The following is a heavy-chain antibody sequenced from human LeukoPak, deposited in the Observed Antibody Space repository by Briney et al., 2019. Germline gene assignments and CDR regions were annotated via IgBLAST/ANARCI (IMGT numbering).Heavy chain of an antibody. CDR1: GYTFTGYY. CDR2: INPNSGGT. CDR3: ARYRPAADYFDY. V-gene: IGHV1-2*02. D-gene: IGHD6-13*01. Sequence: ASVKVSCKASGYTFTGYYMHRVRQAPGQGLEWMGWINPNSGGTSYAQKFQGRVTMTRDTSIGTAYMELSRLTSGDTAVYYCARYRPAADYFDYWGQGILVTVSS. J-gene: IGHJ4*02.